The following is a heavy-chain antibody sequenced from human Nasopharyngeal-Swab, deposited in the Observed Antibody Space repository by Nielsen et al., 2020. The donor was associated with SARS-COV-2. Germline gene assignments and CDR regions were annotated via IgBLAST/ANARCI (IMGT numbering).Heavy chain of an antibody. CDR3: ARATIVATIFGYYYYYYMDV. CDR2: IKQDGSEK. J-gene: IGHJ6*03. D-gene: IGHD5-12*01. CDR1: GFTFSSYW. Sequence: GESLKISCAASGFTFSSYWMSWVRQAPRKGLEWVANIKQDGSEKYYVDSVKGRFTISRDNAKNSLYLQMNSLRAEDTAVYYCARATIVATIFGYYYYYYMDVWGKGTTVTVSS. V-gene: IGHV3-7*01.